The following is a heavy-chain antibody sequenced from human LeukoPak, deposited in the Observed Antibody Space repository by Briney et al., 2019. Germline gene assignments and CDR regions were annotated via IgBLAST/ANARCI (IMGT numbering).Heavy chain of an antibody. Sequence: SETLSLTCAVYGGSFSGYYWSWIRQPPGKGLEWIGEINHSGSTNYNPSLKSRVTISVDTSKNQFSLKLSSVTAADTAVYYCARVRYSGSYYAFGYWGQGTLVTVSS. CDR1: GGSFSGYY. CDR3: ARVRYSGSYYAFGY. CDR2: INHSGST. V-gene: IGHV4-34*01. J-gene: IGHJ4*02. D-gene: IGHD1-26*01.